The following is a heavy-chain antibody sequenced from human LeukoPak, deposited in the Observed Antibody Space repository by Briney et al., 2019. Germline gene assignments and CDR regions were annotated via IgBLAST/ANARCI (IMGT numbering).Heavy chain of an antibody. CDR2: ISWNSGSI. CDR1: GFTFDDYA. D-gene: IGHD4-11*01. J-gene: IGHJ4*02. CDR3: AKDYRPLTTVTTFDY. Sequence: GRSLRLSCAASGFTFDDYAMHWVRQAPGKGLEWVSGISWNSGSIGYADSVKGRFTISRDNAKNSLYLQMNSLRAEDTALYYCAKDYRPLTTVTTFDYWGQGTLVTVSS. V-gene: IGHV3-9*01.